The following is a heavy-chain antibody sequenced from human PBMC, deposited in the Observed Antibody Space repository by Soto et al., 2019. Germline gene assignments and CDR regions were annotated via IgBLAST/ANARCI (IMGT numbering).Heavy chain of an antibody. CDR2: IIPTFGTA. Sequence: QVHLVQSGAEVKKPGSSVRVSCKASGGTFSSYAINWVRQAPGQGLEWMGGIIPTFGTATHAQKFQDRVTITADESTNTAYVELSSLRSEDTAVYYCARELKRSGSEAFDIWGQGTMVTVSS. CDR3: ARELKRSGSEAFDI. V-gene: IGHV1-69*01. D-gene: IGHD6-25*01. J-gene: IGHJ3*02. CDR1: GGTFSSYA.